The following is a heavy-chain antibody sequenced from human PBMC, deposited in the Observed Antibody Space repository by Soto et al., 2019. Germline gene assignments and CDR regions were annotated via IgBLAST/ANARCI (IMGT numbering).Heavy chain of an antibody. V-gene: IGHV3-48*02. Sequence: GGSLRLSCAASGFTFSSYAMSWVRQAPGKGLEWVSDVSSSGRSIYYADSVKGRFTISRDNAKNSLYLQMNSLRDDDTAVYYCARARYFFDTSAWFDPWGQGTLVTVSS. D-gene: IGHD3-22*01. CDR2: VSSSGRSI. J-gene: IGHJ5*02. CDR1: GFTFSSYA. CDR3: ARARYFFDTSAWFDP.